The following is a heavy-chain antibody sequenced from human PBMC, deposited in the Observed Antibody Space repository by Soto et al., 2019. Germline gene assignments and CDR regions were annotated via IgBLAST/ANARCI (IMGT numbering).Heavy chain of an antibody. CDR3: TRQEPRRPETMRNYYYMDV. J-gene: IGHJ6*03. D-gene: IGHD3-10*01. CDR1: GVIFSGST. V-gene: IGHV3-73*01. Sequence: PGGSLRLSCAGSGVIFSGSTLHWVRQASGEGLEWVGRIRGKPYNSATTYGVSRRGMLTSSRDDSKNTAYLQMNSLKIDDQALYYCTRQEPRRPETMRNYYYMDVWGKGTTVTVPS. CDR2: IRGKPYNSAT.